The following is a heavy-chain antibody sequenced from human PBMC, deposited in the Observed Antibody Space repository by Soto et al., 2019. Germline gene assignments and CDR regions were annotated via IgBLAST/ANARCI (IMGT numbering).Heavy chain of an antibody. V-gene: IGHV3-30-3*01. CDR3: ARDTYYYDSSGYHAYYYYGMDV. D-gene: IGHD3-22*01. J-gene: IGHJ6*02. CDR1: GFTFSSYA. CDR2: ISYVGSNK. Sequence: GGSLGLSCAASGFTFSSYAMHWVHQAPGKGLEWVAVISYVGSNKYYADSVKGRFTISRDNSKNTLYLQMNSLRAEDTAVYYCARDTYYYDSSGYHAYYYYGMDVWGQGTTVTVSS.